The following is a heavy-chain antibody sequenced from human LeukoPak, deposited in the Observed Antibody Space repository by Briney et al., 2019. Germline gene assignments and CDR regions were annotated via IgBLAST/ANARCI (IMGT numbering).Heavy chain of an antibody. J-gene: IGHJ6*03. D-gene: IGHD5-18*01. CDR1: GFTFSNAW. Sequence: GGSLRLSCAASGFTFSNAWMSWVRQAPGKGLEWVGRIKSKTDGGTTDYAAPGKGRFTISTDDSKNTLYLKMNSLKAAATAVYYCTTHPHSYYYYYYIDVWGKGTTVTVSS. CDR3: TTHPHSYYYYYYIDV. V-gene: IGHV3-15*01. CDR2: IKSKTDGGTT.